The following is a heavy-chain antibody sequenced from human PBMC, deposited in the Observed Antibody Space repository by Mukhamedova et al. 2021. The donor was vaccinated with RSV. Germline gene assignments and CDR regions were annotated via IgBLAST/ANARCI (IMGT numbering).Heavy chain of an antibody. J-gene: IGHJ4*02. D-gene: IGHD3-22*01. CDR2: INPTGGSA. V-gene: IGHV1-46*01. CDR3: ARGLDSSGYYSP. Sequence: VRQAPGQGLEWVGTINPTGGSASDAQKFQGRVTMTSDTSTSTVYMELSSLRSEDTAAYFCARGLDSSGYYSPWGQGTLVTVPS.